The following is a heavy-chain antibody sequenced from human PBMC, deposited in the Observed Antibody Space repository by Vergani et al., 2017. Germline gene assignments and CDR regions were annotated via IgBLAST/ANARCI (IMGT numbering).Heavy chain of an antibody. CDR1: GGYISSGGYY. CDR2: IYYSGST. J-gene: IGHJ4*02. CDR3: AGVDDILAGYTFDY. V-gene: IGHV4-31*03. D-gene: IGHD3-9*01. Sequence: QVQLQESGPGLVKPSQTLSLTCTVSGGYISSGGYYWSWIRQHPGKGLEWIGYIYYSGSTNYNPSLQSRVTISVDTSKNQFSLKLSSVTAADTAVYYCAGVDDILAGYTFDYWGQGTLVTVSS.